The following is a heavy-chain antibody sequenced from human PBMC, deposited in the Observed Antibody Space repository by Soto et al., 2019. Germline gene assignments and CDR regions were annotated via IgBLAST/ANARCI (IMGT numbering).Heavy chain of an antibody. CDR1: GYTFTSYG. J-gene: IGHJ4*02. Sequence: ASVKVSCKASGYTFTSYGISWVRQAPGQGLEWMGWISAYNGNTNYAQKLQGRVTMTTDTSTSTAYMELRSLRSDDTAVSEGARVSVEMAPGYWGQGTLVTVSS. CDR2: ISAYNGNT. CDR3: ARVSVEMAPGY. V-gene: IGHV1-18*01.